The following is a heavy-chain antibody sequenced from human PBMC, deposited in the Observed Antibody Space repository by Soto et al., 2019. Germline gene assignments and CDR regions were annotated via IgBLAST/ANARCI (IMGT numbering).Heavy chain of an antibody. CDR1: GFTFSNAW. V-gene: IGHV3-15*01. CDR3: VRATYFSDSSGYTRLFAY. D-gene: IGHD3-22*01. CDR2: IKSKTDGGTT. J-gene: IGHJ4*02. Sequence: GGSLRLSCAASGFTFSNAWMSWVRQAPGKGLEWVGRIKSKTDGGTTDYAAPVKGRFTISRDESKNSVYLHMNSLKTEDTAVYYCVRATYFSDSSGYTRLFAYRGQGSLVTVSS.